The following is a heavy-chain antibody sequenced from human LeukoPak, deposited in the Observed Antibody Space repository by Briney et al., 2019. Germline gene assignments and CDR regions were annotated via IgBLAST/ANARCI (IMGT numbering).Heavy chain of an antibody. CDR1: GYTFTGYY. CDR2: INPNSGGT. CDR3: ARDPGELDAFDI. D-gene: IGHD1-26*01. J-gene: IGHJ3*02. V-gene: IGHV1-2*02. Sequence: ASVKVSCKASGYTFTGYYIHWVRQAPGQGLEWMGWINPNSGGTNYSQKFQGRVTMTWDTSISTGYMEVSRLRSDDTAVYYCARDPGELDAFDIWGQGTMVTVSS.